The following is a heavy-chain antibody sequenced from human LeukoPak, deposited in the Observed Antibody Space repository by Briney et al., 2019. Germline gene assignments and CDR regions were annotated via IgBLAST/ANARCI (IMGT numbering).Heavy chain of an antibody. V-gene: IGHV3-21*01. CDR3: ARPRSRIRWYDDAFDI. J-gene: IGHJ3*02. D-gene: IGHD4-23*01. CDR1: GFTFSTYT. Sequence: GGSLRLSCAASGFTFSTYTMNWVRQAPGKGLEWVSFISSSSSYMYYADSVKGRFTISRDNTKKSLYLQMNRLRAEDTAVYYCARPRSRIRWYDDAFDIWGQGTMVTVSS. CDR2: ISSSSSYM.